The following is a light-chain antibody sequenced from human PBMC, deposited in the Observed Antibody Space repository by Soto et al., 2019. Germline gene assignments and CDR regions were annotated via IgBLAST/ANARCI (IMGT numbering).Light chain of an antibody. CDR3: QQRSNWPPLT. CDR2: DAS. CDR1: QSVSSY. Sequence: EIVLTQSPATLSLSPGERATLSCRASQSVSSYLAWYQQKPGQAPRLLIYDASNRATGIPARFSGSGSGTYFTLTISSLEPEDCAVYYCQQRSNWPPLTFGGGTTVEIK. V-gene: IGKV3-11*01. J-gene: IGKJ4*01.